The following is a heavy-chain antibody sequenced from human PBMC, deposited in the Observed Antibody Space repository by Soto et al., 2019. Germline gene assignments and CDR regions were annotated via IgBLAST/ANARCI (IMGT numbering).Heavy chain of an antibody. D-gene: IGHD2-15*01. J-gene: IGHJ4*02. Sequence: PGGSLRLSCAASGFTFNTYWMSWVRQAPGKGLEWVANIKQDGSEKYYVDSVKGRFTISRDNAENSLYLQMNGLRAEDTAVYYCAREFFGRCCVDYWGQGTLVTVSS. CDR2: IKQDGSEK. CDR1: GFTFNTYW. CDR3: AREFFGRCCVDY. V-gene: IGHV3-7*01.